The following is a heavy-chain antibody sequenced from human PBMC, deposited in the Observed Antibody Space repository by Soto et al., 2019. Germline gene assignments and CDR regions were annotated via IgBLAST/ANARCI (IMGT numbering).Heavy chain of an antibody. CDR1: GFTFSSYS. CDR2: ISSSRSYI. D-gene: IGHD5-18*01. Sequence: EVQLVESGGGLVKPGGSLRLSCAASGFTFSSYSMNWVRQAPGKGLEGVSSISSSRSYIYYADSVKGRFTISRDNAENSLYLKMNSLSAEDTAVYYCAIKLWLQDGFDPWGQGTLVTVSS. V-gene: IGHV3-21*01. CDR3: AIKLWLQDGFDP. J-gene: IGHJ5*02.